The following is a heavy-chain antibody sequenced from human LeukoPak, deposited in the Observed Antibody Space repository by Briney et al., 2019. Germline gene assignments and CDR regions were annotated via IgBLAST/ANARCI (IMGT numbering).Heavy chain of an antibody. D-gene: IGHD4/OR15-4a*01. Sequence: SETLSLTCTVSGGSISSDYWSWIRQPPGKGLEWIGYIYYSGSTNYNPSLESRVTISVDTSKNQFSLKLSSVTAADTAVYYCARLASLSTIAHRGRTWVDPWGQGTLVTVSS. J-gene: IGHJ5*02. CDR3: ARLASLSTIAHRGRTWVDP. CDR2: IYYSGST. CDR1: GGSISSDY. V-gene: IGHV4-59*01.